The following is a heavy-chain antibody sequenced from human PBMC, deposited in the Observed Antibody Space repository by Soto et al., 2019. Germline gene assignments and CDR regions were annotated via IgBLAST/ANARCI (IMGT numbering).Heavy chain of an antibody. CDR3: ARGEDDYGDFGSMDV. J-gene: IGHJ6*02. CDR2: IIPFISAT. CDR1: GGHFDRFA. D-gene: IGHD4-17*01. V-gene: IGHV1-69*01. Sequence: QVQLVQSGAEVKKPGSSVKVSCRASGGHFDRFALSWLRQAHGQGLEWMGGIIPFISATTYAQKFQGRVTITADESASTLYLELRSLTSDDTAVYYCARGEDDYGDFGSMDVWGQGTSVTVSS.